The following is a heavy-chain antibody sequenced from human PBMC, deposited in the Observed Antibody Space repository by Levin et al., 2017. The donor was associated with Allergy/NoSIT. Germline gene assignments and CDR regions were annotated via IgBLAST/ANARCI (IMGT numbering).Heavy chain of an antibody. CDR1: GGSIKNYY. CDR3: ASLGYGSAWYAGKLYNWFDP. D-gene: IGHD6-19*01. Sequence: GSLRLSCTVSGGSIKNYYWNWIRQPPGKGLEWIGFIYYSGSTKYNPSLKSRVTISVDTSKNQFSLKLSSVTAADTAVYFCASLGYGSAWYAGKLYNWFDPWGQGTLVTVSS. J-gene: IGHJ5*02. CDR2: IYYSGST. V-gene: IGHV4-59*08.